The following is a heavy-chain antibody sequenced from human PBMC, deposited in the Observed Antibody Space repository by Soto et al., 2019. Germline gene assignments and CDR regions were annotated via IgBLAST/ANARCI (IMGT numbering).Heavy chain of an antibody. J-gene: IGHJ4*02. CDR3: AKVRVNYDFWSGYRRTNFDY. CDR2: ISGSGGST. V-gene: IGHV3-23*01. Sequence: GGSLRLSCAASGFTFSSYAMSWVRQAPGKGLEWVSAISGSGGSTYYADSVKGRFTISRDNSKNTLYLQMNSLRAEDTAVYYCAKVRVNYDFWSGYRRTNFDYWGQGTLVTVSS. D-gene: IGHD3-3*01. CDR1: GFTFSSYA.